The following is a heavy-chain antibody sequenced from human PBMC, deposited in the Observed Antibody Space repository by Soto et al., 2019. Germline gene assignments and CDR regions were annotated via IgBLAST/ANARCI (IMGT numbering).Heavy chain of an antibody. V-gene: IGHV3-73*01. D-gene: IGHD3-10*01. CDR3: TRLISAAHDY. CDR2: IRDRAYSYAT. CDR1: GFVFTDSS. J-gene: IGHJ4*02. Sequence: EVLLVESGGGMVQPGGSLKLSCAASGFVFTDSSIHWVRQASGKGLEWVGRIRDRAYSYATAYAESVKGRFTISRDDSNNTAYQQMSGLKTEDTAIYYCTRLISAAHDYWGQGTLVTVSS.